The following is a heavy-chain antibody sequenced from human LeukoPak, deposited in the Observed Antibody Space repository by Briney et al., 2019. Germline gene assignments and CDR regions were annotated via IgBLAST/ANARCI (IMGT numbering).Heavy chain of an antibody. CDR1: GGSFSGYY. Sequence: PSETLSLTCAVSGGSFSGYYWSWIRQPPGKGLEWIGEINHSGSTNYNPSLKSRVTISVDTSKNQFSLKLSSVTAADTAVYYCARDYCSSTSCYHYYGVDVWGQGTTVTVSS. D-gene: IGHD2-2*01. CDR2: INHSGST. J-gene: IGHJ6*02. V-gene: IGHV4-34*01. CDR3: ARDYCSSTSCYHYYGVDV.